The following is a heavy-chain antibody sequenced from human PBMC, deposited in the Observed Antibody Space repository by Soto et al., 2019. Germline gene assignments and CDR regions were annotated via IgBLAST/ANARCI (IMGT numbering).Heavy chain of an antibody. CDR3: TRASSLDFDF. CDR2: IRRNAYGGTT. CDR1: GFTLVDYA. Sequence: GGSLRLSCTTSGFTLVDYALSWVRQAPGKGLEWVGFIRRNAYGGTTDYAASVKGRFTISRDDSKSIAYLQMNSLRTEDTALYYCTRASSLDFDFWGQGTLVTVSS. D-gene: IGHD3-16*01. V-gene: IGHV3-49*04. J-gene: IGHJ4*02.